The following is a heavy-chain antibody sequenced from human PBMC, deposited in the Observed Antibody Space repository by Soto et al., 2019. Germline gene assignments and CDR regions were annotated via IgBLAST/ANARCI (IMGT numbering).Heavy chain of an antibody. V-gene: IGHV3-74*01. D-gene: IGHD6-19*01. CDR1: GFTFSSNW. J-gene: IGHJ4*02. CDR2: IDNDGSSR. Sequence: EVQLVESVGGLVQPGGSLRLSCAASGFTFSSNWMHWVRQGPGKGLVWVSRIDNDGSSRDYADSVKGRFTISRDNAKNTLYLEMSSLRAEDTAVYYCATGSGWYSPDYWGQGTLVTVS. CDR3: ATGSGWYSPDY.